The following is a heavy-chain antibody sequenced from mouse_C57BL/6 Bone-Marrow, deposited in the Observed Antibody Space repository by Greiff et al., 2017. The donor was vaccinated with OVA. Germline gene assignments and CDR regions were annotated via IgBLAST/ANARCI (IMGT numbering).Heavy chain of an antibody. CDR2: INPSSGYT. CDR3: ARSDSPYYYGSSSGFDY. Sequence: QVQLQQSGAELARPGASVKMSCKASGYTFTSYTMHWVKQRPGQGLEWIGYINPSSGYTKYNQKFKDKATLTADKSYSTAYMQLSSLTSEDSAVYYCARSDSPYYYGSSSGFDYWGQGTTLTVSS. D-gene: IGHD1-1*01. V-gene: IGHV1-4*01. CDR1: GYTFTSYT. J-gene: IGHJ2*01.